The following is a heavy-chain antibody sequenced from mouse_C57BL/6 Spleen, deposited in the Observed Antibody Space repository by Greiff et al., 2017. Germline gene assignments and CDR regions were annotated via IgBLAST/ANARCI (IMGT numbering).Heavy chain of an antibody. CDR2: IDPENGDT. CDR1: GFNIKDDY. D-gene: IGHD6-5*01. J-gene: IGHJ2*01. V-gene: IGHV14-4*01. CDR3: TTGLSISHFDY. Sequence: EVQLKESGAELVRPGASVKLSCTASGFNIKDDYMHWVKQRPEQGLEWIGWIDPENGDTEYASKFQGKATITADTSSNTAYLQLSSLTSEDTAVYYCTTGLSISHFDYWGQGTTLTVSS.